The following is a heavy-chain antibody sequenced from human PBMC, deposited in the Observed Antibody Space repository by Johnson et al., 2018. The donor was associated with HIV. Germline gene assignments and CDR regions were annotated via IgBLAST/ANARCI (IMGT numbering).Heavy chain of an antibody. CDR2: IYSGCST. J-gene: IGHJ3*02. D-gene: IGHD6-13*01. CDR3: ARDPVRSSWGWHAFDI. Sequence: VQLVESGGGLIQPGGSLRLSCAASGFTVSSNYMSWVRQAPGKGLEWVSVIYSGCSTYYADSVKGRFTISRDNSKNTLYLQMNSLKAEDTAVYYCARDPVRSSWGWHAFDIWGQGTMVTVSS. CDR1: GFTVSSNY. V-gene: IGHV3-53*01.